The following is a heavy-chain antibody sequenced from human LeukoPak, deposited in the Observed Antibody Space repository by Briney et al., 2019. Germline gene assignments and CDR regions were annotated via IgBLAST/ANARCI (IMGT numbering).Heavy chain of an antibody. CDR3: AGAGYCSSTSCAGGYGMDV. D-gene: IGHD2-2*01. CDR1: GGSISSGGYS. V-gene: IGHV4-30-2*01. J-gene: IGHJ6*02. Sequence: PSETLSLTCAVSGGSISSGGYSWSWIRQPPGKGLEWIGYIYHSGSTYYNPSLKSRVTISVDRSKNQFSLKLSSATAADTAVYYCAGAGYCSSTSCAGGYGMDVWGQGTTVTVSS. CDR2: IYHSGST.